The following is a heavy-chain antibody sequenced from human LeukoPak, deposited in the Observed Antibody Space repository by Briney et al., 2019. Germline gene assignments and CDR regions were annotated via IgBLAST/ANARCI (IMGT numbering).Heavy chain of an antibody. CDR3: ASGEICSSTSCGAFDI. CDR2: ISSSSSYI. D-gene: IGHD2-2*01. CDR1: GFTFSSYS. Sequence: PGGSLRLSCAASGFTFSSYSMNWVRQAPGKGLEWVSSISSSSSYIYYADSVKGRFTISRDNAKNSLYLQMNSLRAEDTAVYYCASGEICSSTSCGAFDIWGQGTMVTVSS. J-gene: IGHJ3*02. V-gene: IGHV3-21*01.